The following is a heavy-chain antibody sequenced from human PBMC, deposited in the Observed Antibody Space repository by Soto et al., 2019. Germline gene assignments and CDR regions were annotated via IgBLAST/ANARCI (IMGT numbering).Heavy chain of an antibody. D-gene: IGHD2-15*01. J-gene: IGHJ6*02. Sequence: SATLSITCTGSGGSISSGGYYWSWIRQHPGKGLEWIGYIYYSGSSYYNPSLKSRVTISVDTSKNQFSLKLSSVTAADTAVYYCARASGGCSGGSCYYYYYGMDVWGQGTTVTVSS. CDR1: GGSISSGGYY. CDR2: IYYSGSS. V-gene: IGHV4-31*03. CDR3: ARASGGCSGGSCYYYYYGMDV.